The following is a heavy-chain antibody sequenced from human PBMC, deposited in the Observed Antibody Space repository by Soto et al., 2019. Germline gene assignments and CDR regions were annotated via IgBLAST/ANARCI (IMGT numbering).Heavy chain of an antibody. CDR1: GGTFSSYA. CDR3: ARVVPAAPHEYNWFEP. Sequence: SVKVSCKASGGTFSSYAISWVRQAPGQGLEWMGGIIPIFGTANYAQKFQGRVTITADESTSTAYMELSSLRSEDTAVYYCARVVPAAPHEYNWFEPWGQGTLVTVSA. V-gene: IGHV1-69*13. CDR2: IIPIFGTA. D-gene: IGHD2-2*01. J-gene: IGHJ5*02.